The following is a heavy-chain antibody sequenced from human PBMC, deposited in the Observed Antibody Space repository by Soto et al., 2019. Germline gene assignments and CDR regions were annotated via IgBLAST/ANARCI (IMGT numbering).Heavy chain of an antibody. V-gene: IGHV3-23*01. CDR3: AKPQSGSYYAAFDV. Sequence: EVQLLESGGGLVQPGGSLRLSCAVSGLTFSDYPMDWVRQAPGKGLEWISRISGSAVSTYYADSVKGRFTISRDNTNNTLYLEMCSLRGEDTAVYYCAKPQSGSYYAAFDVWGQGTTVTVSS. CDR2: ISGSAVST. CDR1: GLTFSDYP. D-gene: IGHD1-26*01. J-gene: IGHJ3*01.